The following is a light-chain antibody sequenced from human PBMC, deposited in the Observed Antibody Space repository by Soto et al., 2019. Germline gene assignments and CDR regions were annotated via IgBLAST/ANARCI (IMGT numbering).Light chain of an antibody. Sequence: DIQMTQSPSTLSASVGDRVTITCWASQSISSWLAWYQQKPGKAPKLLIYDASALPRGVPSRFSGSGSGTKFTLTIASLQPDDFATYYCQQYETFSGTFGPGTKVDI. CDR3: QQYETFSGT. J-gene: IGKJ1*01. V-gene: IGKV1-5*01. CDR1: QSISSW. CDR2: DAS.